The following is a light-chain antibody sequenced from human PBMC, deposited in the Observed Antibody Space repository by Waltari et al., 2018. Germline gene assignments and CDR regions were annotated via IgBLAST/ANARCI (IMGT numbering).Light chain of an antibody. Sequence: DIKMTKSQSSLSEYVGDTITITCRASQGISNYLAWLQQKPGKAPKSLIYGASSLHSGVPSKFSGSGSGTDFTLTISSLQPEDSATYYCQQYNSYPLTFGGGTKVEIK. CDR1: QGISNY. CDR3: QQYNSYPLT. J-gene: IGKJ4*01. V-gene: IGKV1-16*02. CDR2: GAS.